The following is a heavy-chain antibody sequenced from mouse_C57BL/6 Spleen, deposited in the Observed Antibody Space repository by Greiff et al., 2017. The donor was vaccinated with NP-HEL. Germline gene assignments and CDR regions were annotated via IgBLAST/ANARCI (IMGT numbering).Heavy chain of an antibody. J-gene: IGHJ1*03. CDR1: GYSFTGYF. V-gene: IGHV1-20*01. D-gene: IGHD1-1*01. Sequence: EVQLQQSGPELVKPGDSVKISCKASGYSFTGYFMNWVMQSHGKSLEWIGRINPYNGDTFYNQKFKGKATLTVDKSSSTAHMELRSLTSEDSAVDYCSRCYYGSSYGYFDVWGTRTTVTVSS. CDR2: INPYNGDT. CDR3: SRCYYGSSYGYFDV.